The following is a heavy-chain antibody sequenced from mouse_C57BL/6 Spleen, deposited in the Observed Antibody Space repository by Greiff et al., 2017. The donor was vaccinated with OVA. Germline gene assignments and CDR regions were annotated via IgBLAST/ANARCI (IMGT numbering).Heavy chain of an antibody. CDR2: ISYDGSN. CDR1: GYSITSGYY. J-gene: IGHJ2*01. D-gene: IGHD2-4*01. CDR3: ARERGLRGYFDY. V-gene: IGHV3-6*01. Sequence: EVQLQQSGPGLVKPSQSLSLTCSVTGYSITSGYYWNWIRQFPGNKLEWMGYISYDGSNNYNPSLKNRISITRDTSKNQFFLKLNSVTTEDTATYYCARERGLRGYFDYWGQGTTLTVSS.